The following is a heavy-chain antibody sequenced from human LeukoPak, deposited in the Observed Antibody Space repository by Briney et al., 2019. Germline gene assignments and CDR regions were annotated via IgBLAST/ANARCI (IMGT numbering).Heavy chain of an antibody. J-gene: IGHJ4*02. CDR3: ARGGITTVRGVIISGNTVLKD. CDR2: ISAYNGNT. Sequence: ASVKVSCKASGYTFTSYGISWVRQPPGQGLEWMGWISAYNGNTNYAQKLQGRVTMTTDTSTSTAYMELRSLRSDDTAVYYCARGGITTVRGVIISGNTVLKDWGQGTLATVSS. CDR1: GYTFTSYG. V-gene: IGHV1-18*04. D-gene: IGHD3-10*01.